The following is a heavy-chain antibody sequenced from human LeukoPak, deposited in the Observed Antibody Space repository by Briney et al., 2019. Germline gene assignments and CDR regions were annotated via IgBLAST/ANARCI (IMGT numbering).Heavy chain of an antibody. CDR3: ARESGGYCSGGSCRKNDY. Sequence: GATVKVSCKASGGTFSSYAISWVRQAPGQGLEWMGGIISNFGTANYAQKFQGRVTITADESTSTAYMELSSLRSEDTAVYYCARESGGYCSGGSCRKNDYWGQGTLVTVSS. V-gene: IGHV1-69*13. CDR1: GGTFSSYA. J-gene: IGHJ4*02. D-gene: IGHD2-15*01. CDR2: IISNFGTA.